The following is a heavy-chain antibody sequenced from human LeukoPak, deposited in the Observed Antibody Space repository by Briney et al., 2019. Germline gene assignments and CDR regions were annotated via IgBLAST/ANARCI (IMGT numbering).Heavy chain of an antibody. CDR3: ASLGRWDLNFDY. V-gene: IGHV4-39*06. CDR1: GGSISSSSYY. D-gene: IGHD1-26*01. CDR2: IYYSGST. J-gene: IGHJ4*02. Sequence: SETLSLTCTVSGGSISSSSYYWGWIRQPPGKGLEWIGSIYYSGSTYYNPSLKSRVTISVDTSKNQFPLKLSSVTAADTAVYYCASLGRWDLNFDYWGQGTLVTVSS.